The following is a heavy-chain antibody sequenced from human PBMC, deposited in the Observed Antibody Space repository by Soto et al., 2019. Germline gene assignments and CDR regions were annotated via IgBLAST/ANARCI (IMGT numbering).Heavy chain of an antibody. Sequence: GASVKVSRKASGYTFTSYGISWVRQAPGQGLEWMGWISAYNGNTNYAQKLQGRVTMTTDTSTSTAYMELRSLRSDDTAVYYCARASRSKGYCSGGSCYSPKGYMDVWGKGTTVTVSS. D-gene: IGHD2-15*01. CDR1: GYTFTSYG. CDR2: ISAYNGNT. V-gene: IGHV1-18*01. J-gene: IGHJ6*03. CDR3: ARASRSKGYCSGGSCYSPKGYMDV.